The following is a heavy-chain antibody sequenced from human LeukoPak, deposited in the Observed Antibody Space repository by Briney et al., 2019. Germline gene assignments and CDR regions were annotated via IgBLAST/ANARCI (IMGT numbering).Heavy chain of an antibody. D-gene: IGHD4-23*01. Sequence: GGSLRLSCAASGFTFSTYGMHWVRQAPGKGLEWVALILYDGSNKYYPDSVKGRFTIPRDNSKNTLYLQMDSLRAEDTAVYYCAGDLGKGRYFDYWGQGTLVTVSS. CDR1: GFTFSTYG. V-gene: IGHV3-33*05. J-gene: IGHJ4*02. CDR2: ILYDGSNK. CDR3: AGDLGKGRYFDY.